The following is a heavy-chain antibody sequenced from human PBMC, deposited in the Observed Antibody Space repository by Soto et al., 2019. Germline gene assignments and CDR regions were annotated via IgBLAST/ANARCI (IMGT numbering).Heavy chain of an antibody. CDR3: AREVRDTAVADFDY. CDR2: ISSSISTM. Sequence: EVQLVESGGGLVQPGGSLRLSCAASGFTFSSYSMNWVRQAPGKGLEWLSYISSSISTMHYADSVKGRFTISRDNAKNSLYVQKNSLRDEDTDVYYCAREVRDTAVADFDYWGQGTLVTVSS. D-gene: IGHD5-18*01. CDR1: GFTFSSYS. J-gene: IGHJ4*02. V-gene: IGHV3-48*02.